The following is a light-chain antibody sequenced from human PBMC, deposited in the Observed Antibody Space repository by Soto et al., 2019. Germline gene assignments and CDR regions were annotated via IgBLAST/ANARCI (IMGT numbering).Light chain of an antibody. CDR2: DAS. CDR1: QSVSIN. Sequence: EIVMTQSPATLSVSPGERATLSCRASQSVSINLGWYQQKPGQAPRLLIYDASTRPTGMPARFSGSGSGTDFTLTISRLEPEDFAVYYCQQYGSSPQTFGQGTEVDIK. V-gene: IGKV3-15*01. CDR3: QQYGSSPQT. J-gene: IGKJ1*01.